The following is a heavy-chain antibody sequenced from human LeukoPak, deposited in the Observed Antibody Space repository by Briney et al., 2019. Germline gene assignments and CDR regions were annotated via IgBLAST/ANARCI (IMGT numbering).Heavy chain of an antibody. D-gene: IGHD1-26*01. CDR2: ISYDGSNK. V-gene: IGHV3-30*18. J-gene: IGHJ6*02. Sequence: GGSLRLSCAASGFTFSSYGMHWVRQAPGKGLEWVALISYDGSNKYYADSMKGRFTISRDNSKNTLYLQMNSLRAEDTAVYYCAKRTKVGATTYYYFGMDVWGQGTTVIVSS. CDR3: AKRTKVGATTYYYFGMDV. CDR1: GFTFSSYG.